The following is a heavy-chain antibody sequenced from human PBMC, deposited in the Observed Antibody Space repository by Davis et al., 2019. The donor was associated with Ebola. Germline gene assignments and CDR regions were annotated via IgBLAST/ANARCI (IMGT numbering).Heavy chain of an antibody. CDR3: ARENGSPEGYGLDV. CDR2: ISYDGSNK. V-gene: IGHV3-30-3*01. D-gene: IGHD3-10*01. Sequence: PGGSLRLSCAASGFTFSSYAMHWVRQAPGKGLEWVAVISYDGSNKYYADSVKGRFTISRDNSKNTLYLQMNSLRVEDTAVYYCARENGSPEGYGLDVWGQGTTVTVSS. J-gene: IGHJ6*02. CDR1: GFTFSSYA.